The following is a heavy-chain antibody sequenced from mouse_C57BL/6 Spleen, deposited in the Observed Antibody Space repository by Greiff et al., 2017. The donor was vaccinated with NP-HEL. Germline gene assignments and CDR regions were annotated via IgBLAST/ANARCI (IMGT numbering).Heavy chain of an antibody. V-gene: IGHV5-17*01. Sequence: EVKLVESGGGLVKPGGSLKLSCAASGFTFSDYGMHWVRQAPEKGLEWVAYISSGSSTIYYADTVKGRFTISRDNAKNTLFLQMTSLRSEDTAMYYCARQYKGAMDYWGQGTSVTVSS. CDR2: ISSGSSTI. J-gene: IGHJ4*01. CDR1: GFTFSDYG. D-gene: IGHD1-3*01. CDR3: ARQYKGAMDY.